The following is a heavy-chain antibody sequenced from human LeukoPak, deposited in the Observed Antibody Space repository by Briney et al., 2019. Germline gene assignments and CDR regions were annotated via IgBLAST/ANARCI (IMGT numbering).Heavy chain of an antibody. Sequence: PGGSLRLSCAASGFTFSTYAMSWVRQAPGKGLEWIGEINHSGSTNYNPSLKSRVTISVDTSKNQFSLKLSSVTAADTAVYYCARSYYDFWSGYYTGSPFDYWGQGTLVTVSS. D-gene: IGHD3-3*01. CDR3: ARSYYDFWSGYYTGSPFDY. CDR1: GFTFSTYA. J-gene: IGHJ4*02. CDR2: INHSGST. V-gene: IGHV4-34*01.